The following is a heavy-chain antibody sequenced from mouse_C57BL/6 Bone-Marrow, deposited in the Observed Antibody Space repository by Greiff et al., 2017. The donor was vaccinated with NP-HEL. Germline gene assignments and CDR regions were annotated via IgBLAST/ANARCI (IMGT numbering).Heavy chain of an antibody. J-gene: IGHJ2*01. D-gene: IGHD1-1*01. CDR1: GYTFTNYY. Sequence: QVQLKQSGPELVKPGASVKISCKASGYTFTNYYINWVKQRPGQGLEWIGWIFPGSGSTYYNEKFKGKATLTVDKSSSTAYMLLSSLPSEDSAVYFCAREYGSNYLWCFDYWGQGTTLTVSS. V-gene: IGHV1-75*01. CDR3: AREYGSNYLWCFDY. CDR2: IFPGSGST.